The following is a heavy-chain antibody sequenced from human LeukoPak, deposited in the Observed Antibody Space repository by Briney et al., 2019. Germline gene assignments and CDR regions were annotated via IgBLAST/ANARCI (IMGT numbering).Heavy chain of an antibody. Sequence: GGSLRLSCAASGFTFSSYAMSWVRQAPGKGLEWVSAISGSGGSTYYADSVKGRFTISRDNSKNTLYLQMNSLRAEDTAVYYCAKDLTYYYDSSGYFDYWGQGTLVTVSS. CDR1: GFTFSSYA. CDR2: ISGSGGST. V-gene: IGHV3-23*01. J-gene: IGHJ4*02. CDR3: AKDLTYYYDSSGYFDY. D-gene: IGHD3-22*01.